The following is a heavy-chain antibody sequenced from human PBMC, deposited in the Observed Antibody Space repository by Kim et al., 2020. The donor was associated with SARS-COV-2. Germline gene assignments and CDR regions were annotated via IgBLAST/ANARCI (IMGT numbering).Heavy chain of an antibody. J-gene: IGHJ4*02. CDR2: ISSSSSYI. V-gene: IGHV3-21*01. CDR1: GFTFSSYS. Sequence: GGSLRLSCAASGFTFSSYSMNWVRQAPGKGLEWVSSISSSSSYIYYADSVKGRFTISRDNAKNSLYLQMNSLRAEDTAVYYCARGMVRGVIITTPDYWGQGTLVTVSS. CDR3: ARGMVRGVIITTPDY. D-gene: IGHD3-10*01.